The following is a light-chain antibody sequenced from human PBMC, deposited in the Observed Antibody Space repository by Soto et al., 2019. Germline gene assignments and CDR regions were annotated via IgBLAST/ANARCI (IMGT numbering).Light chain of an antibody. J-gene: IGLJ2*01. V-gene: IGLV2-14*01. Sequence: QSALTQPASVSGSPGQSSTISCTGTSSDVGGYNYVSWYQQYPGKAPKLMIYDVSNRPSGVSTRFSGSKSGNTASLTISGLQAEDEGDYYCSSYTASSTLVVFGGGTKVTVL. CDR1: SSDVGGYNY. CDR2: DVS. CDR3: SSYTASSTLVV.